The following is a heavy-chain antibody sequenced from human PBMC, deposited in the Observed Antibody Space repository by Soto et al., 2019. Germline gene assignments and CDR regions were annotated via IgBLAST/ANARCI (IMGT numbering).Heavy chain of an antibody. CDR1: GSSFTSYW. V-gene: IGHV5-10-1*01. D-gene: IGHD3-10*01. Sequence: GESLKISCKGSGSSFTSYWISWVRQMPGKGLEWMGRIDPSDSYTNYSPSFQGHVTISADKSISTAYLQWSSLKASDTAMYYCARRGPTMVRGVTVSWFDPWGQGTLVTVSS. CDR2: IDPSDSYT. J-gene: IGHJ5*02. CDR3: ARRGPTMVRGVTVSWFDP.